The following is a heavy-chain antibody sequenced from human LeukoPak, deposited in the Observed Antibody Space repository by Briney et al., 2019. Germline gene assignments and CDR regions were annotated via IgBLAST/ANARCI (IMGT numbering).Heavy chain of an antibody. CDR2: IKQDGSEK. CDR1: GFTFSNYW. J-gene: IGHJ3*02. D-gene: IGHD2-15*01. Sequence: GGSLRLSCVASGFTFSNYWMTWVRQTPGKGLEWVANIKQDGSEKQYVDSVKGRFTTSRDNVENSLDLQMKSLRAEDTAMQDCVRDPGDNGGSWGAFDIWGQGTMVSVSS. CDR3: VRDPGDNGGSWGAFDI. V-gene: IGHV3-7*05.